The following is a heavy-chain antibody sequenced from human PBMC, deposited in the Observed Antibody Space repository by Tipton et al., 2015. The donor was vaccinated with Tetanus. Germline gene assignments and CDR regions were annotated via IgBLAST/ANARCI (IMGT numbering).Heavy chain of an antibody. V-gene: IGHV3-73*01. CDR2: FASPSNSAAT. CDR3: SGGGAHVDY. Sequence: SLRLSCAASGSTLSAYSVDWVRQATGKGLEWVGRFASPSNSAATTYAAPVRGRFTFSRDDAKNTAYLEMNSLTVGDTAVYYCSGGGAHVDYWGQGVLVTVSS. D-gene: IGHD2-21*01. J-gene: IGHJ4*02. CDR1: GSTLSAYS.